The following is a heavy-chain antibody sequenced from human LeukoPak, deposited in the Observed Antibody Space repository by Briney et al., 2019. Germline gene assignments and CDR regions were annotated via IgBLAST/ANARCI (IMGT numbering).Heavy chain of an antibody. J-gene: IGHJ6*02. V-gene: IGHV3-21*01. CDR3: ARRLVAALDGMDV. Sequence: GGSLRLSCAASGFTFSRYSINWVRQAPGKGREGVSSISSSSRYIYYADSVKGRFTISRDNAKKSLYLQMNSLSAEDTAVYYCARRLVAALDGMDVWGQGTTVTVSS. CDR2: ISSSSRYI. CDR1: GFTFSRYS. D-gene: IGHD2-15*01.